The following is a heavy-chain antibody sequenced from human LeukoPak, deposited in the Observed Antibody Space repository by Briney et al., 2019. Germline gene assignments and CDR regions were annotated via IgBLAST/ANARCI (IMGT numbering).Heavy chain of an antibody. CDR3: ARPNGDPRAGLIEY. CDR2: IYPGDSYT. V-gene: IGHV5-51*01. D-gene: IGHD4-17*01. CDR1: GYSFTNYW. J-gene: IGHJ4*02. Sequence: ESLKISCKGSGYSFTNYWIGWVRQMPGKGLEWVGIIYPGDSYTRYSPSFQGQVTISADKYISTAYLQWSSLKASDTAMYYCARPNGDPRAGLIEYWGQGILVTVSS.